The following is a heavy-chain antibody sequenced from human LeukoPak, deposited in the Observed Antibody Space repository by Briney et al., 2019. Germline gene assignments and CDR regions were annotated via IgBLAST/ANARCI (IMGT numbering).Heavy chain of an antibody. Sequence: GGALQISCQGSGCRFTSYWNGWGRQLPGKGLEWMGIVYPGDSDTRYSPSFQGQVTISADKSISTAYLQWSSLRAADTAMYYCARPSYYYDSSGSQGWFDPCGQGTLVTVSS. J-gene: IGHJ5*02. V-gene: IGHV5-51*01. CDR3: ARPSYYYDSSGSQGWFDP. CDR2: VYPGDSDT. CDR1: GCRFTSYW. D-gene: IGHD3-22*01.